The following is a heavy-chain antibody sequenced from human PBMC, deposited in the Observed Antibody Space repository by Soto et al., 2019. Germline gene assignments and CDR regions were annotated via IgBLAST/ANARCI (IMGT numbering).Heavy chain of an antibody. CDR1: GFSLANYP. D-gene: IGHD3-10*01. Sequence: VQLVESGGGLVQPGGSLRLSCVASGFSLANYPMNWVRQTPGKGLEWISYSSPRGDTIYYADSVEGRFTISRDNARNSLSLHMSSLRDEDSALYYCARGLYDSGSFYFDFWGQGTLVTVSS. CDR2: SSPRGDTI. J-gene: IGHJ4*02. CDR3: ARGLYDSGSFYFDF. V-gene: IGHV3-48*02.